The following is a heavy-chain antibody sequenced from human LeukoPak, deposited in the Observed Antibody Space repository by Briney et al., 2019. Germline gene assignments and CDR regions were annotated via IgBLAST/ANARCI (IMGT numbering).Heavy chain of an antibody. D-gene: IGHD3-16*02. CDR1: GFTFSSYG. Sequence: GGSLRLSCAASGFTFSSYGMHWVRQATGKGLEWVAVIWYDGSNKYYADSVKGRFTISRDNSKNTLYLQMNSLRAEDTAVYYCARALNYVWGSYRPGLFDYWGQGTLVTVSS. CDR3: ARALNYVWGSYRPGLFDY. J-gene: IGHJ4*02. V-gene: IGHV3-33*01. CDR2: IWYDGSNK.